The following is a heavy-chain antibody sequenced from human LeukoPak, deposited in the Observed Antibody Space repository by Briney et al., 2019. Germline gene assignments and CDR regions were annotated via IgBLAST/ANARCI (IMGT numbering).Heavy chain of an antibody. CDR3: ARDGPLVVWDP. CDR2: INPSGGST. CDR1: RYTVTTYY. Sequence: ASGKPSCKPARYTVTTYYMHWVPRAPGQRLRWRGRINPSGGSTSYEPTFQGRVTMTRATSTSTVYMELSRLRSEDTAVYYCARDGPLVVWDPWGQGTLVTVSS. D-gene: IGHD2-8*02. J-gene: IGHJ5*02. V-gene: IGHV1-46*01.